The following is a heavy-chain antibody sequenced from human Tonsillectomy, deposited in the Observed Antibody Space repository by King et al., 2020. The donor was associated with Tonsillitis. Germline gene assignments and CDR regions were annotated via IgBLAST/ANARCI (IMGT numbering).Heavy chain of an antibody. D-gene: IGHD3-10*01. CDR2: INPNSGGT. J-gene: IGHJ4*02. CDR1: GYTFTDYF. Sequence: QLVQSGAEVKKPGASVKVSCKTSGYTFTDYFIHWVRQAPGQGLEWMGWINPNSGGTNYAPKFQGSVTMTSDTSTTTAYVELRGLTSDDTAVYYCARGVFALRGAFDFWGQGTLVTVSS. CDR3: ARGVFALRGAFDF. V-gene: IGHV1-2*02.